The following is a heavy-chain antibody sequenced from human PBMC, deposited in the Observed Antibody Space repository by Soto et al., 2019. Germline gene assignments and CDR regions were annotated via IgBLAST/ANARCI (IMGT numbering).Heavy chain of an antibody. CDR2: ISHSGST. CDR3: RRSSRYSTDV. V-gene: IGHV4-34*01. J-gene: IGHJ6*02. D-gene: IGHD2-2*01. Sequence: SETLSLTCAVYGGSFSGFYWSWIRQPPGKGLEWIGEISHSGSTNYNPSLKSRVTISVDTSKNQFSLKLSSVTAADTAVYYCRRSSRYSTDVWGQGTTVTVSS. CDR1: GGSFSGFY.